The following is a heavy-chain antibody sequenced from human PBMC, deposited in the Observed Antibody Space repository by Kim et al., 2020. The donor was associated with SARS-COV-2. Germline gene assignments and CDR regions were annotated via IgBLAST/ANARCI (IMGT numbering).Heavy chain of an antibody. V-gene: IGHV4-59*08. Sequence: SETLSLTCTVSGGSIIGYHWSWIRQAPGKGLEYIGYFHHSGVTNYNPALKSRVTISVGTSDNQSSLRLNSVTAADTAVYYCARHDLRGGSYDFWGQGTLVTVA. J-gene: IGHJ4*02. D-gene: IGHD3-3*01. CDR3: ARHDLRGGSYDF. CDR2: FHHSGVT. CDR1: GGSIIGYH.